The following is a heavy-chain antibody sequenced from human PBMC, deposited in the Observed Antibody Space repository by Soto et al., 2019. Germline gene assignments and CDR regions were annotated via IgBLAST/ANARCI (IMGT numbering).Heavy chain of an antibody. CDR2: IIPISGTA. CDR3: ARDGGRHSGGIDY. D-gene: IGHD1-26*01. Sequence: QVQLVQSGAEVKKPGSSVKVSCKASGGTFSSYSSNWVRQAPGQGREWMGEIIPISGTANYAQKFQGRVKITADESTSTACMELSSLRSEDTAVYYCARDGGRHSGGIDYWGQGTLVTVSS. CDR1: GGTFSSYS. V-gene: IGHV1-69*01. J-gene: IGHJ4*02.